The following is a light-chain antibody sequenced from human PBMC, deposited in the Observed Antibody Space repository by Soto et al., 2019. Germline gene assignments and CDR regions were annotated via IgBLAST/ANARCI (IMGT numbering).Light chain of an antibody. CDR1: QSAIDY. CDR2: DTS. Sequence: EIVLTQSPGTLSLSPRETAILSGWASQSAIDYLAWYQQKPGQAPRLLIYDTSYRATGIPARFSGSGSGTEFTLTISSLKPDDFAVYYCQQRSSWPRTFGQGTKVEVK. CDR3: QQRSSWPRT. V-gene: IGKV3-11*01. J-gene: IGKJ1*01.